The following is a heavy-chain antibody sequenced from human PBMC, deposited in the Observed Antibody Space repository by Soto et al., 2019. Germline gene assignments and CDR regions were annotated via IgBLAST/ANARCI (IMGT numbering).Heavy chain of an antibody. J-gene: IGHJ4*02. CDR3: AKEAGYSYGYDGMDY. Sequence: PGGSLRLSCAASGFTFSSYAMSWVRQAPGKGLGWVSAISGSGVTTYYADSVKGRFTISRDNSKNTLYLQMNSLRAEDTAVYYCAKEAGYSYGYDGMDYWGQGTLVTVSS. CDR2: ISGSGVTT. V-gene: IGHV3-23*01. CDR1: GFTFSSYA. D-gene: IGHD5-18*01.